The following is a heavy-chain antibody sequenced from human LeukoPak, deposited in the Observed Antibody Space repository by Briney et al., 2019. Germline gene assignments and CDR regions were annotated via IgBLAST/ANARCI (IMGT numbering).Heavy chain of an antibody. Sequence: KPGGSLRLSCAVSGFTSSDYYMIWIRQAPGKGLEWVSYISSSSSYTNYADSVKGRFTISRDNAKNSLYLQINSLRAEDTAVYYCARDISTYGSGSSQFDYWGQGTLVTVSS. J-gene: IGHJ4*02. V-gene: IGHV3-11*06. CDR2: ISSSSSYT. D-gene: IGHD3-10*01. CDR1: GFTSSDYY. CDR3: ARDISTYGSGSSQFDY.